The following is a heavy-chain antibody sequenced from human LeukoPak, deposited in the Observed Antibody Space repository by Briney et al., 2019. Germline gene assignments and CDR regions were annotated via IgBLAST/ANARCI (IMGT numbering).Heavy chain of an antibody. J-gene: IGHJ4*02. V-gene: IGHV1-18*01. D-gene: IGHD3-22*01. Sequence: ASVKVSCRASGYTFTSYGISWVRQAPGQGLEWMGWISAYNGNTNYAQKLQGRVTMTTDTSTSTAYMELRSLRSDDTAVYYCARNRIPYDSSGPFDYWGQGTLVTVSS. CDR3: ARNRIPYDSSGPFDY. CDR2: ISAYNGNT. CDR1: GYTFTSYG.